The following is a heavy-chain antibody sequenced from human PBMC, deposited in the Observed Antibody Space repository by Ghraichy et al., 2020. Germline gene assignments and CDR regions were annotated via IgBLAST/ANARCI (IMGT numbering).Heavy chain of an antibody. V-gene: IGHV4-59*01. J-gene: IGHJ5*02. CDR2: IYDSGST. Sequence: SQTLSLTCTVSGGSISTYYWSWIRQPPGKGLEWIGYIYDSGSTKYNPSLTSRVTISVDTSRNQFSLKLSSVTAADTAVYYCARDLRSSSSSGERWFDPWGQGTLVTVSS. CDR1: GGSISTYY. CDR3: ARDLRSSSSSGERWFDP. D-gene: IGHD6-6*01.